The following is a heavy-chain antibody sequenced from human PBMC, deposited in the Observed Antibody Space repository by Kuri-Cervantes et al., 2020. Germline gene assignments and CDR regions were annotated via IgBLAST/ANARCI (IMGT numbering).Heavy chain of an antibody. V-gene: IGHV3-15*01. D-gene: IGHD2-8*01. Sequence: GESLKISCAASGFTFSNAWMSWVRQAPGKGLEWVGRIKSENDGGTTEYAAPVKGRITISRDDSKSTLYLQMNSLKTEDTAVYFCATKLFCTTTACRDRFQLENVFDVWGQGTMVTVSS. CDR2: IKSENDGGTT. J-gene: IGHJ3*01. CDR3: ATKLFCTTTACRDRFQLENVFDV. CDR1: GFTFSNAW.